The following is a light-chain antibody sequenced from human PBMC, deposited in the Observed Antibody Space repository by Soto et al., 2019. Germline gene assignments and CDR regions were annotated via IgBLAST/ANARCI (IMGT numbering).Light chain of an antibody. CDR1: SSDVGAYTS. CDR3: SSYTSDNRDYV. CDR2: EVS. Sequence: QSVLTQPASVSGSPGQSITISCTGSSSDVGAYTSVSWYQQHPGKAPKLMIYEVSNRPSGVSRRLSGSKSGNTASLTISGLQAEDEAHYYCSSYTSDNRDYVFGNGTKVTVL. V-gene: IGLV2-14*01. J-gene: IGLJ1*01.